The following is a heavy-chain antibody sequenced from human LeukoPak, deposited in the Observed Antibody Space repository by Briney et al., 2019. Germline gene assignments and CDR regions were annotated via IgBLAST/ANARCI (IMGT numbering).Heavy chain of an antibody. D-gene: IGHD3-10*01. CDR2: ISHDGTSE. CDR1: GFTFSAYA. V-gene: IGHV3-30*04. Sequence: GGSLRLSCAASGFTFSAYALHWLRQAPGKGLEWVAVISHDGTSEHYADSPKGRFTISRDNSKNTLYLQMNSLRAEDTAVYYCAKAAAYGSGSYNFDYWGQGTLVTVSS. CDR3: AKAAAYGSGSYNFDY. J-gene: IGHJ4*02.